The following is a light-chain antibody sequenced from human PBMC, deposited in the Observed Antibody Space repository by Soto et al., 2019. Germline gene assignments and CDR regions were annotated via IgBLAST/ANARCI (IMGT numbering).Light chain of an antibody. V-gene: IGLV2-23*02. CDR1: SSDVGSYNL. CDR2: EVS. Sequence: QSVLTQPASVSGSPGQSITISCTGTSSDVGSYNLVSWYQQHPGKAPKLMIYEVSKWPSGVSNRFSGSKSGNTASLTISGLQAEDEADYYCCSYAGSSTFYGFGTGTKATVL. J-gene: IGLJ1*01. CDR3: CSYAGSSTFYG.